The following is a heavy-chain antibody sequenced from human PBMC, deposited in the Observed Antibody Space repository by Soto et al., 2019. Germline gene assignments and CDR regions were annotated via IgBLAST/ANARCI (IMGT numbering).Heavy chain of an antibody. D-gene: IGHD3-3*01. CDR2: ISSSSSYI. CDR1: GFTFSSYS. CDR3: ARGSSPSLVPPDYDFWSGYYPI. Sequence: GGSLRLSCAASGFTFSSYSMNWVRQAPGKGLEWVSSISSSSSYIYYADSVKGRFTISRDNAKNSLYLQMNSLRAEDTAVYYCARGSSPSLVPPDYDFWSGYYPIWGQGTMVTVSS. V-gene: IGHV3-21*01. J-gene: IGHJ3*02.